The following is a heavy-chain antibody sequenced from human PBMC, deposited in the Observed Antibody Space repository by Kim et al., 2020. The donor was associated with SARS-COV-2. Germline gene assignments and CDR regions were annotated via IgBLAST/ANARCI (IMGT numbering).Heavy chain of an antibody. V-gene: IGHV1-18*01. CDR3: ARWSNIVLIGYYYYYGMDV. J-gene: IGHJ6*02. CDR2: ISAYNGNT. CDR1: GYTFTSYG. D-gene: IGHD2-8*01. Sequence: ASVKVSCKASGYTFTSYGISWVRQAPGQGLEWMGWISAYNGNTNYAQKLQGRVTMTTDTSTSTAYMELRSLRSDDTAVYYCARWSNIVLIGYYYYYGMDVWGQGTTVTVSS.